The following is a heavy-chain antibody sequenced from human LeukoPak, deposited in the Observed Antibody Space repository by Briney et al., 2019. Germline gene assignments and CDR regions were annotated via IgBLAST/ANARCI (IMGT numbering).Heavy chain of an antibody. V-gene: IGHV1-18*01. Sequence: ASVKVSCKASGYTFTSYGISWVRQAPGQGLEWMGWISAYNGNTNYAQKLQGRVTMTTDTSTSTAYMELSSLRSEDTAVYYCARPNYGDYAFDPWGQGTLVTVSS. CDR3: ARPNYGDYAFDP. CDR1: GYTFTSYG. CDR2: ISAYNGNT. J-gene: IGHJ5*02. D-gene: IGHD4-17*01.